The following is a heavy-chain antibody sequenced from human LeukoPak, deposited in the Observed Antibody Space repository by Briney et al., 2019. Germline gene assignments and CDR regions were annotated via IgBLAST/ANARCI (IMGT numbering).Heavy chain of an antibody. CDR3: ARLGAGSYSYYFDY. J-gene: IGHJ4*02. CDR2: IYYSGST. CDR1: GGSISSYY. Sequence: SETLSLTCTVSGGSISSYYWSWIRQPPGKGLEWIGYIYYSGSTNYSPSLKSRVTISVDTSKKQFSLKLKSVTAADTAVYYCARLGAGSYSYYFDYWGQGTLVTVSS. V-gene: IGHV4-59*08. D-gene: IGHD3-10*01.